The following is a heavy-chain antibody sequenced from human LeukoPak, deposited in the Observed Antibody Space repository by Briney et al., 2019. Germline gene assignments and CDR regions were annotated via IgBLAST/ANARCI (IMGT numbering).Heavy chain of an antibody. Sequence: SETLSLTCTVSGDSISSYYWSWIRQPAGKGLEWIGRIYTSGSTNYNPSLKSRVTMSVDTSKNQFSLKLSSVTAADTAVYYCATRVGDYYDSSGFYGMDVWGQGTTVTVSS. CDR2: IYTSGST. D-gene: IGHD3-22*01. CDR1: GDSISSYY. CDR3: ATRVGDYYDSSGFYGMDV. V-gene: IGHV4-4*07. J-gene: IGHJ6*02.